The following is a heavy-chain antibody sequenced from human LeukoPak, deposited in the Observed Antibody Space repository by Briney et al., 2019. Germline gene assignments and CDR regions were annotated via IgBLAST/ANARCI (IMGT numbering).Heavy chain of an antibody. V-gene: IGHV4-59*01. D-gene: IGHD5-24*01. CDR1: GGSFSGYY. J-gene: IGHJ4*02. CDR2: IYYSGST. Sequence: SETLSLTCAVYGGSFSGYYWSWIRQPPGKGLEWIGYIYYSGSTNYNPSLKSRVTISVDTSKNQFSLKLSSVTAADTAVYYCARGEDGYSLYFDYWGQGTLVTVSS. CDR3: ARGEDGYSLYFDY.